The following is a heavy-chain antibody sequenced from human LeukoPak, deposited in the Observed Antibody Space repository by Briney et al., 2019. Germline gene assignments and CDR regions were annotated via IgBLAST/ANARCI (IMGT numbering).Heavy chain of an antibody. CDR2: IRYDGGNK. Sequence: GGSLRLSCAASGFTFSTYGIHWVRQAPGKGLQWGAFIRYDGGNKYYADSVKGRFTISRDNSKNTLSLQMNSLSAEDTAVYYCAKEGRKFGVVIHYYYMDVWGKGTTVTVSS. J-gene: IGHJ6*03. CDR3: AKEGRKFGVVIHYYYMDV. CDR1: GFTFSTYG. D-gene: IGHD3-3*01. V-gene: IGHV3-30*02.